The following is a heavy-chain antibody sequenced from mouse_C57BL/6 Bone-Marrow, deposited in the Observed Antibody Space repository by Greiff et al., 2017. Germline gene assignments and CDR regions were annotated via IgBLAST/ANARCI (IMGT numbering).Heavy chain of an antibody. V-gene: IGHV1-64*01. CDR3: ARSYDYDDYTMDY. D-gene: IGHD2-4*01. CDR1: GYTFTNYW. CDR2: MHPNGGSP. J-gene: IGHJ4*01. Sequence: QVQLQQPGAELVKPGASVKLSCKASGYTFTNYWMHWVKQRPGQGLEWIGMMHPNGGSPDYNEKFKSEATLSVGKSSRTAYMELSSLTSEDSAVDYCARSYDYDDYTMDYWGQGTSVTVSS.